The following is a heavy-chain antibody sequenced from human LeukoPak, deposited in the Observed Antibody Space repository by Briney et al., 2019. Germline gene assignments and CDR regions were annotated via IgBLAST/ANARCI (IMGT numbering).Heavy chain of an antibody. CDR1: GFRFGTYS. CDR3: ARLFGKVTTFDC. D-gene: IGHD4-17*01. Sequence: PGGSLRLSCAASGFRFGTYSMSWVRQGPGKGLEWVATINPDGSHTYYVDSVKGRFTISRDNTKNSLYLQLNSLSAEDTAVYYCARLFGKVTTFDCWGQGALVTVSS. V-gene: IGHV3-7*01. CDR2: INPDGSHT. J-gene: IGHJ5*01.